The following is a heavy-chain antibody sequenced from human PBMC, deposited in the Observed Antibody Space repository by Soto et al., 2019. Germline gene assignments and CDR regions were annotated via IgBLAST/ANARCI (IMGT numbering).Heavy chain of an antibody. J-gene: IGHJ5*01. CDR3: ARRERYYGSPGWFDP. CDR2: VYYSGST. D-gene: IGHD3-10*01. CDR1: GGSISSYY. Sequence: SETLSLTCTVSGGSISSYYWSWIRQPPGKGLEWIGYVYYSGSTNYNPSLKSRVAISVDTAKNQFSLNLSSVTAADTAVYFCARRERYYGSPGWFDPWGQGTLVTV. V-gene: IGHV4-59*12.